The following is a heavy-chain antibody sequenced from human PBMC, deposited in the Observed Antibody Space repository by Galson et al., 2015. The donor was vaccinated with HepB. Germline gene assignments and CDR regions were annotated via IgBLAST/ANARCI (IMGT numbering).Heavy chain of an antibody. CDR1: GGSVSSGTYY. V-gene: IGHV4-61*01. CDR2: MYYSGNT. Sequence: QVQLQESGPGLVKPSQTLSLTCTVSGGSVSSGTYYWSWIRQPPGKGLEWIGYMYYSGNTNYNPSLKSRVTISVDTSKNQFSLKLSSVTAADTAVYYCARQWEAIIDYWGQGTLVTVSS. J-gene: IGHJ4*02. CDR3: ARQWEAIIDY. D-gene: IGHD1-26*01.